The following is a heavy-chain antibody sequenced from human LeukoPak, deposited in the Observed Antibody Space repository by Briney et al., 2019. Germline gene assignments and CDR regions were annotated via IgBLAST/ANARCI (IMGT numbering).Heavy chain of an antibody. CDR3: ANSRGYGSGNL. J-gene: IGHJ4*02. V-gene: IGHV3-23*01. Sequence: GGSLRLSCAASGFTFSNYVMSWVRQAPGKGLEWISAVSGSGDRTYYAGSVKGRFTISRDNSKNIVYLRMNSLRAEDTAVYFCANSRGYGSGNLWGQGTLVTVSS. D-gene: IGHD3-10*01. CDR2: VSGSGDRT. CDR1: GFTFSNYV.